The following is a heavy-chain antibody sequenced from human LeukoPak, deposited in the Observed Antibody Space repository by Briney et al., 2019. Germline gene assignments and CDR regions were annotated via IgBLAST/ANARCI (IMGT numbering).Heavy chain of an antibody. V-gene: IGHV3-53*01. Sequence: GGSLRLSCAASGFTVSSNYMSWVRQAPGKGLEWVSVIYSGGSTYYADSVKGRFTISRDNSKNTLYLQMNSLRAEDTAVYYCARSGSYDPDAFDIWGQGTMVTVSS. CDR3: ARSGSYDPDAFDI. D-gene: IGHD1-26*01. J-gene: IGHJ3*02. CDR2: IYSGGST. CDR1: GFTVSSNY.